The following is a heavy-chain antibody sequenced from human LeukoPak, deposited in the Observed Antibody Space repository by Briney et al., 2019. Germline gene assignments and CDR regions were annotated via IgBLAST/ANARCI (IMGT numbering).Heavy chain of an antibody. CDR3: ARDSRWRYSYGSFYFDY. CDR1: GFTFSSYA. CDR2: ISYDGSNK. J-gene: IGHJ4*02. V-gene: IGHV3-30*04. D-gene: IGHD5-18*01. Sequence: GGSLRLSRAASGFTFSSYAMHWVRQAPGKGLEWVAVISYDGSNKYYADSVKGRFTISRDNSKNTLYLQMNSLRAEDTAVYYCARDSRWRYSYGSFYFDYWGQGTLATVSS.